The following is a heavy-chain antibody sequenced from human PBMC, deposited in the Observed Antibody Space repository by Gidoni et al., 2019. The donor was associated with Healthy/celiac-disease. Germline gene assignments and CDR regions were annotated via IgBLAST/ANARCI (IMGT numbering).Heavy chain of an antibody. J-gene: IGHJ4*02. CDR3: AKRAGFGEAPRYYYFDY. D-gene: IGHD3-10*01. V-gene: IGHV3-23*01. CDR2: ISGSGCST. Sequence: EVQLLESGGGLVQPGGSLRLSCAASGFTFSSYAMSCVRQAPGKGLEWVSAISGSGCSTYYADSGKGRFTISRDNSKNTLYLQMNSLRAEDTAVYYWAKRAGFGEAPRYYYFDYWGQGTLVTVSS. CDR1: GFTFSSYA.